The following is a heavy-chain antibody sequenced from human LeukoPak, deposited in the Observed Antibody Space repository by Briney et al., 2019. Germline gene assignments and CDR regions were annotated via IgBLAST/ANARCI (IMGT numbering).Heavy chain of an antibody. CDR1: GGTFSSYA. J-gene: IGHJ4*02. CDR2: IIPIFGTA. D-gene: IGHD3-22*01. V-gene: IGHV1-69*05. Sequence: ASVKVSFKASGGTFSSYAISWVRQAPGQGLEWMGRIIPIFGTANYAQKFQGRVTITTDESTSTAYMELSSLRSEDTAVYYCARVFLGYYYDSSGLYYFDYWGQGTLVTVSS. CDR3: ARVFLGYYYDSSGLYYFDY.